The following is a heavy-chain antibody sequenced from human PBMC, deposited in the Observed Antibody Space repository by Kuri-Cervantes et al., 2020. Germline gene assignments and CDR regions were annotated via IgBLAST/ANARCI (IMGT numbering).Heavy chain of an antibody. V-gene: IGHV4-4*02. D-gene: IGHD3-10*01. J-gene: IGHJ6*02. CDR3: ARDLRLLWFGESGPYYYGMDV. CDR2: IYHSGST. CDR1: GGSISSSNW. Sequence: SETLSLTCAVSGGSISSSNWWSWVRQPPGKGLEWIGEIYHSGSTNYNPSLKSRVTISVDKSKNQFSLKLSSVTAADMAVYYCARDLRLLWFGESGPYYYGMDVWGQGTTVTVSS.